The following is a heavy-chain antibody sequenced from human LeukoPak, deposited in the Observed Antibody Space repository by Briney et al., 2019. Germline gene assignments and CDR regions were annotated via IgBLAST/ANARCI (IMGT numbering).Heavy chain of an antibody. Sequence: GGSLRLSCAVSRFTFSDYYMGWIRQAPGKGREWVSYISSSGSTIYYADSVKGRFTISRDNAKNSLYLQMNSLRAADTAVYYCASGQWLPSDAFDMWGQGTMVTLSS. CDR1: RFTFSDYY. D-gene: IGHD6-19*01. CDR3: ASGQWLPSDAFDM. CDR2: ISSSGSTI. J-gene: IGHJ3*02. V-gene: IGHV3-11*04.